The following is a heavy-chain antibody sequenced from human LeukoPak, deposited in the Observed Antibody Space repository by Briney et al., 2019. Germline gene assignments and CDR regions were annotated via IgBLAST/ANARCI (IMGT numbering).Heavy chain of an antibody. V-gene: IGHV3-30*03. Sequence: GRSLRLSCAASGFTFSSYGMQWVRQAPGKGLEWVAIISYDGSNKYYGDSVRGRFTISRDNSKSTVYLQMNSLRADDTAVYYCARDRDFGVVTPWCDYWGQGILVTVSS. D-gene: IGHD3-3*01. CDR3: ARDRDFGVVTPWCDY. CDR1: GFTFSSYG. J-gene: IGHJ4*02. CDR2: ISYDGSNK.